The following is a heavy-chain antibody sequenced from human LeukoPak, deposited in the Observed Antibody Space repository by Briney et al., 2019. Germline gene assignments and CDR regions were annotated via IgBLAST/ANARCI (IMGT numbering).Heavy chain of an antibody. CDR3: ARGVLLWFGDGGWFDP. J-gene: IGHJ5*02. CDR2: INPSSDST. Sequence: ASVKVSCKASGYTFTGYYMHWVRQAPGQGLEWMGIINPSSDSTTYAQKFQGRVTMTRDMSTSTVYMELSSLRSEDTAVYYCARGVLLWFGDGGWFDPWGQGTLVTVSS. V-gene: IGHV1-46*01. D-gene: IGHD3-10*01. CDR1: GYTFTGYY.